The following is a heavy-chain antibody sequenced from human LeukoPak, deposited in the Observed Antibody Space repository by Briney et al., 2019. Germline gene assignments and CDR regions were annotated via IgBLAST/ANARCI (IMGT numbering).Heavy chain of an antibody. J-gene: IGHJ5*02. D-gene: IGHD6-19*01. CDR3: AKEPAPYSSGWYFPDDH. CDR1: GFTVSSSY. CDR2: FYSGGKT. V-gene: IGHV3-53*05. Sequence: PGGSLRLSCAASGFTVSSSYMSWVRQAPGKGLEWVSVFYSGGKTYYTDSVKGRFTISRDDSKNTLFLQMNSLRPEDTAVYYWAKEPAPYSSGWYFPDDHWGQGALVTVSS.